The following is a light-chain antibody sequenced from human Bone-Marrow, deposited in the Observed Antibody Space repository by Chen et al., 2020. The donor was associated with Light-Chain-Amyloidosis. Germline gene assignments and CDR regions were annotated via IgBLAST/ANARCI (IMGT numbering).Light chain of an antibody. CDR3: SSYTITNTLV. J-gene: IGLJ1*01. Sequence: QSALTQPASVSGSPGQSITISCTGTSSDVGGDKHVSWYQQHPDKAPKLMIYEVTNRPSWVPDRFSGSKSENTASLTISGLQTADEADYFCSSYTITNTLVFGSGTRVTVL. V-gene: IGLV2-14*01. CDR2: EVT. CDR1: SSDVGGDKH.